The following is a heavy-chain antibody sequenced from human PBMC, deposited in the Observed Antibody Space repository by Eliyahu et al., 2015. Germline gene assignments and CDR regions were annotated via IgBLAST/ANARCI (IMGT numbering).Heavy chain of an antibody. CDR2: IDWDDDQ. V-gene: IGHV2-70*01. CDR1: GFSLSTSGMC. CDR3: ARLGGIAAAGFDY. J-gene: IGHJ4*02. Sequence: QVTLRESGPALVXPTQTXTLTXTFSGFSLSTSGMCVSWIRQPPGKALEWLALIDWDDDQYYSTXLKTRLTISKDTSKNQVVLTMTNMDPVDTATYYCARLGGIAAAGFDYWGQGTLVTVSS. D-gene: IGHD6-13*01.